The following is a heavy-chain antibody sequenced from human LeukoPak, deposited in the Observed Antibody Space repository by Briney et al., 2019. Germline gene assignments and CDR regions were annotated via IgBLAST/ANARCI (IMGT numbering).Heavy chain of an antibody. CDR1: GGSISSGGYY. V-gene: IGHV4-31*03. Sequence: TLSLTCTVSGGSISSGGYYWSWIRQHPGKGLEWIGYIYYSGSTYYNPSLKSRVTISVDTSKNQFSLKLSSVTAAGTAVYYCARETVGTYGLYYFDYWGQGTLVTVSS. CDR3: ARETVGTYGLYYFDY. CDR2: IYYSGST. D-gene: IGHD4-11*01. J-gene: IGHJ4*02.